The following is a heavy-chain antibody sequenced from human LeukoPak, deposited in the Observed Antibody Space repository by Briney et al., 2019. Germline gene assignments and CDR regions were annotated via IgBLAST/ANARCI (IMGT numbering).Heavy chain of an antibody. Sequence: ASVKVSCTASGGSFIRYAISWVRQAPGQGLEWMGGIIPIFGTANYAQKFQGRVTITADESTRTAYMELRTLRSEDTAIYYCARGSGETGGYYYVYWGRGTPVTVSS. J-gene: IGHJ4*02. CDR2: IIPIFGTA. V-gene: IGHV1-69*13. CDR1: GGSFIRYA. D-gene: IGHD3-22*01. CDR3: ARGSGETGGYYYVY.